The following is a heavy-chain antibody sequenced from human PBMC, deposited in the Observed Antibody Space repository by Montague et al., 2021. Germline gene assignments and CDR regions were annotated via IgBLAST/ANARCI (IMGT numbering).Heavy chain of an antibody. CDR2: IYYSGNS. D-gene: IGHD6-13*01. CDR1: GASISSNIYY. V-gene: IGHV4-39*07. Sequence: SETLSLTCTVSGASISSNIYYWGWIRQSPGKGLEWIGSIYYSGNSFYKPSLKSRITMAVDTSKNQFSLKLSSVTAADTAIYYCARVFCSWYVGWFDPWGQGTLVTVSS. J-gene: IGHJ5*02. CDR3: ARVFCSWYVGWFDP.